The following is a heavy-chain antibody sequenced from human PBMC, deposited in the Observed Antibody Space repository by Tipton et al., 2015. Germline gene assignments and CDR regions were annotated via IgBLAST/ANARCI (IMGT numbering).Heavy chain of an antibody. D-gene: IGHD2-21*02. Sequence: TLSLTCTVSGGSIYNSNYYWAWIRQSPGKGLEWIGNIYYSGSTHYNPSLQGRVTISVDTSNNQFSLRLTSVTAADTSLYYCARDTHPTAPFDYWGQGTLVTVSS. J-gene: IGHJ4*02. CDR2: IYYSGST. CDR1: GGSIYNSNYY. CDR3: ARDTHPTAPFDY. V-gene: IGHV4-39*02.